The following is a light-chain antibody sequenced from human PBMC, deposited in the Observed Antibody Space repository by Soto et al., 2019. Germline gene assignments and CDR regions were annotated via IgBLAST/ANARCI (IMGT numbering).Light chain of an antibody. V-gene: IGKV3-15*01. CDR3: QQYYNWRPR. CDR1: QGVSSN. CDR2: GAS. Sequence: EVVMTQSPATLSVSPGATATLPCRASQGVSSNLAWYKQKSGQAPRLLIYGASTRATGVPARFSGSGSGTEFTLTISRLQSEDFAVYHCQQYYNWRPRFGQGTKVDIK. J-gene: IGKJ1*01.